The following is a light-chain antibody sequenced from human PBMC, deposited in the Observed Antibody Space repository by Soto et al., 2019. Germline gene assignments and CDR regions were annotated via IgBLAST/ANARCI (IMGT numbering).Light chain of an antibody. CDR1: SSDVGGYNY. J-gene: IGLJ2*01. Sequence: QSALTQPTSVSGSPGQSITISCTGTSSDVGGYNYVSWYQQHPGKAPQLRIYDVANRPSGVSNRFAGSKSGNTASLTISGLQAEDEADYYCSSYTSSSNYVVFGGGTHLTLL. CDR2: DVA. CDR3: SSYTSSSNYVV. V-gene: IGLV2-14*03.